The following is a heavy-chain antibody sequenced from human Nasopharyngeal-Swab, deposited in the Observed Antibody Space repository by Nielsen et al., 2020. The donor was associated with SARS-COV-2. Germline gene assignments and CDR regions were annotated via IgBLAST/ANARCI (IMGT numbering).Heavy chain of an antibody. CDR2: ISSSSSTS. CDR1: EFTMSRNG. CDR3: ARDVAIVGATLEN. J-gene: IGHJ4*02. D-gene: IGHD1-26*01. Sequence: GESLKISCAASEFTMSRNGMHWVRQAPGKGLEWVAYISSSSSTSYYADSVKGRFTISRDNPKNSLYLQMNSLRDEDTALYYCARDVAIVGATLENWGQGTLDTVSS. V-gene: IGHV3-48*02.